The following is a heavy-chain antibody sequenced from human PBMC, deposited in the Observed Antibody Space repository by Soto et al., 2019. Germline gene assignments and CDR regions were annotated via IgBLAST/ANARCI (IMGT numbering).Heavy chain of an antibody. V-gene: IGHV3-23*01. J-gene: IGHJ6*02. Sequence: EEQLLESGGGLVQPGGSLRLSCAASGYNFSNYAMNWVRQAPGKGLEWVSGIVDTGGRTFYADSVKGRFTISRDNSKTTLYLQMSSLRVEDTAVYYCAPVPAATSYYGTDVWGQGTTVTVSS. CDR1: GYNFSNYA. CDR2: IVDTGGRT. CDR3: APVPAATSYYGTDV. D-gene: IGHD6-13*01.